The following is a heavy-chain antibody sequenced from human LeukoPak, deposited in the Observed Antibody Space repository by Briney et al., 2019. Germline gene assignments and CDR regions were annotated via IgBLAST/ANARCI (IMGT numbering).Heavy chain of an antibody. Sequence: GASVKVSCKASGYTFTGYYMHWVRQAPGQGLEWMGWINPNSGGTNYAQKFQGRVTMTRDTSISTAYMELSRLRSDDTAVYYCARDPTFGVASFDYWGQGTLVTVSS. CDR2: INPNSGGT. D-gene: IGHD3-3*01. CDR1: GYTFTGYY. J-gene: IGHJ4*02. V-gene: IGHV1-2*02. CDR3: ARDPTFGVASFDY.